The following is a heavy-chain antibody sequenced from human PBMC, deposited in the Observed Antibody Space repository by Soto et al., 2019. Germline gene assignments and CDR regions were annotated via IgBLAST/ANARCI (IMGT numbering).Heavy chain of an antibody. CDR1: GFTFSSYA. J-gene: IGHJ4*02. CDR3: AKLSGYSYGAVWY. V-gene: IGHV3-23*01. CDR2: ISGSGGST. D-gene: IGHD5-18*01. Sequence: EVQLLESGGGLVQPGGSLRLSCAASGFTFSSYAMSWVRQAPGKGLEWVSAISGSGGSTYYADSVKRRFTISRDNSKNTLDLQMNSLRAEDTAVYYCAKLSGYSYGAVWYWGQGTLVTVSS.